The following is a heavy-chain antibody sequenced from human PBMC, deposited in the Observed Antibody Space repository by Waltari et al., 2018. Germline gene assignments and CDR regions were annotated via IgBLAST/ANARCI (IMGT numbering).Heavy chain of an antibody. CDR3: ARGDSSSWQGGVFDY. CDR1: GGSISSGRYY. V-gene: IGHV4-61*09. D-gene: IGHD6-13*01. Sequence: QVQLQESGPGLVKPSQTLSLTCPVSGGSISSGRYYWSWIRQPAGKGLEWIGYIYTSGSTNYNPSLKSRVTISVDTSKNQFSLKLSSVTAADTAVYYCARGDSSSWQGGVFDYWGQGTLVTVSS. CDR2: IYTSGST. J-gene: IGHJ4*02.